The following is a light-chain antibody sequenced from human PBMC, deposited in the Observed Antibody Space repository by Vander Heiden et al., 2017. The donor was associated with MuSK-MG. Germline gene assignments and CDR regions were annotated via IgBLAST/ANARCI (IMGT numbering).Light chain of an antibody. CDR1: NIESRN. CDR3: HEWDETSHRV. V-gene: IGLV3-21*02. Sequence: YVLTQPPSVSVAPGQTATITCGGNNIESRNVHWYLQRPGQAPGLVILDDSDRPSGIPERVSASNSGNKATLNISRVEAGDDADDYCHEWDETSHRVFGTGTKVTVL. CDR2: DDS. J-gene: IGLJ1*01.